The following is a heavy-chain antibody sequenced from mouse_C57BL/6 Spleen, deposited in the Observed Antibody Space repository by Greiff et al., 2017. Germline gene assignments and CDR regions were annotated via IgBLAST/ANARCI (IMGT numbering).Heavy chain of an antibody. CDR3: TREAYYYSSSYVDY. D-gene: IGHD1-1*01. CDR1: GYTFTSYW. J-gene: IGHJ2*01. Sequence: EVQLQQSGTVLVKPGASVKMSCTTSGYTFTSYWMRWVKQRPGQGLEWIGTINPGNSDTNYNQNFKGKAKLTTATSTNTPYMELSSLTNEDSAVYDCTREAYYYSSSYVDYWGQGTTLTVSS. V-gene: IGHV1-5*01. CDR2: INPGNSDT.